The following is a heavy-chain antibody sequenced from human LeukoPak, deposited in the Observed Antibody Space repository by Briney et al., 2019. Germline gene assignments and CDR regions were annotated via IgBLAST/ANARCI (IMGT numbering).Heavy chain of an antibody. CDR3: ARGTNILTGYNYYYYGMDV. J-gene: IGHJ6*02. CDR2: INPNSGGT. CDR1: GYTFTGYY. V-gene: IGHV1-2*06. Sequence: ASVKVSCKASGYTFTGYYMHWVRQAPGQGLEWMGRINPNSGGTNYAQKFQGRVTMTRDTSISTAYMELSRLRSDDTAAYYCARGTNILTGYNYYYYGMDVWGQGTTVTVSS. D-gene: IGHD3-9*01.